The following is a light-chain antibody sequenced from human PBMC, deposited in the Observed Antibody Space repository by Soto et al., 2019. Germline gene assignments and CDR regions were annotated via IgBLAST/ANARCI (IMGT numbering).Light chain of an antibody. J-gene: IGLJ2*01. CDR1: SSDVGGYNY. CDR2: DVS. V-gene: IGLV2-14*01. CDR3: RSFAKINTHDVV. Sequence: QSALTQPASVSGSPGQSITMSCTGTSSDVGGYNYVSWYQQYPNKAPKLIIYDVSNRPSGVSNRFSGSKSGNTAFLTISGLQAEDEADYYCRSFAKINTHDVVFGGETKVTVL.